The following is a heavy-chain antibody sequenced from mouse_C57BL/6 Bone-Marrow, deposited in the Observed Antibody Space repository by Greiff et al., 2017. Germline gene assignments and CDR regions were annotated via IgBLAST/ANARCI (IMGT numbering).Heavy chain of an antibody. D-gene: IGHD4-1*01. V-gene: IGHV5-9*01. CDR2: ISGGGGNT. J-gene: IGHJ3*01. CDR1: GFTFSSYT. Sequence: EVKLVESGGGLVKPGGSLKLSCAASGFTFSSYTMSWVRQTPEKRLEWVATISGGGGNTYYPDSVKGRFTISRDNAKNTLYLQMSSLRSEDTALYYCARNWENWFAYWGQGTLVTVSA. CDR3: ARNWENWFAY.